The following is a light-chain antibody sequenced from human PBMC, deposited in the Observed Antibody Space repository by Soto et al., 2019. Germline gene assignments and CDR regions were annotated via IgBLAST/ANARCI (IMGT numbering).Light chain of an antibody. CDR1: QSVSSSY. V-gene: IGKV3-20*01. J-gene: IGKJ4*01. Sequence: EIVLTQSPGTLSLSPGERATLSCRASQSVSSSYLAWYQQKPGQAPRLLIYGASSRATDIPDRFSGSGSGTDFTLTISRLEPEDFAVYYCQQFGTSLPTFGGGTKVEIK. CDR2: GAS. CDR3: QQFGTSLPT.